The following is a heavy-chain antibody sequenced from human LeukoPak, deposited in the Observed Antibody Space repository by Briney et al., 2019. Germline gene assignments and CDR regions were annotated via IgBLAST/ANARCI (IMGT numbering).Heavy chain of an antibody. CDR3: AKDSGSYYRYAFDI. J-gene: IGHJ3*02. CDR2: ITGGSTTI. D-gene: IGHD1-26*01. CDR1: GFTFRSYS. Sequence: GSLRLSCAASGFTFRSYSMNWVRQAPGKGLEWVSYITGGSTTIYYADSVKGRFTISRDNAKNSLYLQMNSLRAEDTAVYYCAKDSGSYYRYAFDIWGQGTMVTVSS. V-gene: IGHV3-48*01.